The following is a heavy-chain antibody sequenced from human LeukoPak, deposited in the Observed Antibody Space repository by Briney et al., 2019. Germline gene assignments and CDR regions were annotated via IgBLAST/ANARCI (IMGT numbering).Heavy chain of an antibody. V-gene: IGHV1-24*01. J-gene: IGHJ4*02. CDR1: GSTLSKIS. D-gene: IGHD3-22*01. CDR2: VGHEDGTT. Sequence: ASVRLSCKVSGSTLSKISIDWVRQAPGKGPEWMGSVGHEDGTTIHAQKFQGRFNMTVDTATDTAYMEMSSLMSEDTAIYYCATGVIVFAYWGQASLATVSS. CDR3: ATGVIVFAY.